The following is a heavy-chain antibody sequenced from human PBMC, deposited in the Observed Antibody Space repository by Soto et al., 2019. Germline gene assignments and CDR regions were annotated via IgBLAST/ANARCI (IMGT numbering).Heavy chain of an antibody. J-gene: IGHJ4*02. Sequence: EGSLRLSCAASGFTFSSYAMHWVRQAPGKGLEWVAVISYDGSNKYYADSVKGRFTISRDNSKNTLYLQMNSLRAEDTAVYYCAHLVDDFWIPDYWGQGTLVTVSS. D-gene: IGHD3-3*01. V-gene: IGHV3-30-3*01. CDR2: ISYDGSNK. CDR3: AHLVDDFWIPDY. CDR1: GFTFSSYA.